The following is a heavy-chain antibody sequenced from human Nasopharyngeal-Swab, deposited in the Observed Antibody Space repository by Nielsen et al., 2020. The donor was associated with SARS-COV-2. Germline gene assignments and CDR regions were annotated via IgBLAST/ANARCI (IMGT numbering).Heavy chain of an antibody. CDR1: GYTFSSYW. J-gene: IGHJ5*02. CDR2: IYPSDSDT. D-gene: IGHD2-2*01. Sequence: GESLKISCQGSGYTFSSYWNAWVRQMPGKGLEWMGMIYPSDSDTRYSPYFQGQVTMSVDKSINTAYLHWSSLKASDTAMYYCARHGGFCSSTNCYGGWFDPWGQGTQVIVSS. CDR3: ARHGGFCSSTNCYGGWFDP. V-gene: IGHV5-51*01.